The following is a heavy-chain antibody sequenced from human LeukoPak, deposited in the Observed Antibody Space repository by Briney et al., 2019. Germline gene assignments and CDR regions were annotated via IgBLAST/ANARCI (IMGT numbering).Heavy chain of an antibody. V-gene: IGHV1-2*02. D-gene: IGHD3-16*01. CDR3: ARDQYYVWGRNPFDY. CDR2: INPNSGGT. Sequence: GASVKVSCKASGYTFTSYDINWVRQAPGQGLEWMGWINPNSGGTNYAQKFQGRVTMTRDTSISTAYMELSRLRSDDTAVYYCARDQYYVWGRNPFDYWGQGTLVTVSS. J-gene: IGHJ4*02. CDR1: GYTFTSYD.